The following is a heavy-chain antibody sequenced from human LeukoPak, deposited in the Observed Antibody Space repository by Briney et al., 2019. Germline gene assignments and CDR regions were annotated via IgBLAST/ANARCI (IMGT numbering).Heavy chain of an antibody. Sequence: GGSLRLSCAASGFTFSSYAMSWVRQAPGKGLEWVSAISGSGGSTYYADSVKGRFTISRENSKNTLYLQMNSLRAEDTAVYYCAKLGNSNPLRLPFDYWGQGTLVTVSS. CDR1: GFTFSSYA. V-gene: IGHV3-23*01. D-gene: IGHD4-23*01. CDR2: ISGSGGST. CDR3: AKLGNSNPLRLPFDY. J-gene: IGHJ4*02.